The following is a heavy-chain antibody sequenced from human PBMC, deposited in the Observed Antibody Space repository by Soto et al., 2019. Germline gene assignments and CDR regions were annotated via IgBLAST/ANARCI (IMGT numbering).Heavy chain of an antibody. D-gene: IGHD3-16*01. CDR1: GGFGRYNDHY. CDR3: ARGSWGYFDS. V-gene: IGHV4-39*02. J-gene: IGHJ4*02. Sequence: AETLSLTCAVSGGFGRYNDHYWGWIRQPPGXGLXXIXXSXSXXXSXXXTSLESRATISVDSSKNQFYLKLNSVTAADTATYFCARGSWGYFDSWGQGSLVTASS. CDR2: SXSXXXS.